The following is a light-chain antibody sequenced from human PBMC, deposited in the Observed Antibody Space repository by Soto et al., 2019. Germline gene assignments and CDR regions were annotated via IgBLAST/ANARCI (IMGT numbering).Light chain of an antibody. CDR1: QSVSTNF. V-gene: IGKV3-20*01. Sequence: EIVLTQSPGTLSLSPGEGATLSCRASQSVSTNFFAWYQQKPGQAPRLLICGASTRATGIPARFSGSGSGTDFTLTSSRLEPEDFAVYYCQQYGRTSWTFGQGTKVEIK. CDR3: QQYGRTSWT. CDR2: GAS. J-gene: IGKJ1*01.